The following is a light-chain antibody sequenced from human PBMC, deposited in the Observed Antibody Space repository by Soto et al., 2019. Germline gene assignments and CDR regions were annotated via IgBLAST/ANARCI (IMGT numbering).Light chain of an antibody. Sequence: IRTTQSSSSLAASVVDRLTITGRASQDIRDDLGWYQQKPGKAPKTLIYGDSTLQSGVQSRFSGSGSGTDFTLTISSMQPEDFATYYCLQNYNSQWPLGQGTQLDIK. V-gene: IGKV1-6*01. CDR2: GDS. CDR3: LQNYNSQWP. CDR1: QDIRDD. J-gene: IGKJ2*01.